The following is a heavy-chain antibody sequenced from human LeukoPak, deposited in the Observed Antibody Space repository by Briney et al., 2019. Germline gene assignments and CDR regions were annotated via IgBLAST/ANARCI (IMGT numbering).Heavy chain of an antibody. J-gene: IGHJ3*02. D-gene: IGHD2-8*01. Sequence: SETLTLTCTVSGGSISSYYWSWIRQPPGKGLEWIGSIYYSGSTYYNPSLKSRVTISVDTSMDQFSLKLSSVTAADTAVYYCARHGVKSPGAFDIWGQGTMVTVSS. V-gene: IGHV4-39*01. CDR2: IYYSGST. CDR3: ARHGVKSPGAFDI. CDR1: GGSISSYY.